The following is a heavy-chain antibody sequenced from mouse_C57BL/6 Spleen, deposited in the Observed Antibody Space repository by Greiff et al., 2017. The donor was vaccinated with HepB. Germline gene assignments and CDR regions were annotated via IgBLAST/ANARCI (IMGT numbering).Heavy chain of an antibody. CDR2: IDPETGGT. CDR1: GYTFTDYE. Sequence: QVQLQQSGAELVRPGASVTLSCKASGYTFTDYEMHWVKQTPVHGLEWIGAIDPETGGTAYNQKFKGKAILTADKSSSTAYMELRSLTSEDSAVYYCARGRSMGAMDYWGQGTSVTVSS. CDR3: ARGRSMGAMDY. V-gene: IGHV1-15*01. J-gene: IGHJ4*01.